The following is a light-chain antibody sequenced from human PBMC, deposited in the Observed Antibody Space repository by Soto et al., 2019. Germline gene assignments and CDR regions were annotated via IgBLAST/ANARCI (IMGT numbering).Light chain of an antibody. CDR1: QSVISS. CDR3: QHYNNWLGT. CDR2: GAS. Sequence: EIVVTQSPALLSVSAGERVTLSCRASQSVISSIAWYQQKLGQAPRLLIYGASTRATGIPARFSGSGSGTEFFLTISSLQSEDFAMYYCQHYNNWLGTFGGGTKVDIK. V-gene: IGKV3-15*01. J-gene: IGKJ4*01.